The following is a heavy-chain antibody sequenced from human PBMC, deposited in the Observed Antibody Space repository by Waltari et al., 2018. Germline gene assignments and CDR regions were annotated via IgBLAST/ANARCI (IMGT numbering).Heavy chain of an antibody. CDR3: ARAPGNRVRGVRGAFDI. J-gene: IGHJ3*02. CDR1: GGSISSGGYY. D-gene: IGHD3-10*01. CDR2: IYYSGST. V-gene: IGHV4-31*01. Sequence: QVQLQESGPGLVKPSQTLSLTCTVSGGSISSGGYYWSWIRQHPGKGLGWVGYIYYSGSTYHNPSLKCLVTIPVETSKNQFTLKLSSVTAADTAVYYCARAPGNRVRGVRGAFDIWGQGTMVTVSS.